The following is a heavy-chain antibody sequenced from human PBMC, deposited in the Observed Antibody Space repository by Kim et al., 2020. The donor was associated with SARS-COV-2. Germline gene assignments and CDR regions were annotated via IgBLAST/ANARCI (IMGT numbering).Heavy chain of an antibody. D-gene: IGHD3-22*01. CDR2: ISYDGSNK. J-gene: IGHJ3*02. V-gene: IGHV3-30-3*01. Sequence: GGSLRLSCAASGFTFSSYAMHWVHQAPGKGLEWVAVISYDGSNKYYADSVKGRFTISRDNSKNTLYLQMNSLRAEDTAVYYCARSSVRHYYDSSGYYPDAFDIWGQGTMVTVSS. CDR3: ARSSVRHYYDSSGYYPDAFDI. CDR1: GFTFSSYA.